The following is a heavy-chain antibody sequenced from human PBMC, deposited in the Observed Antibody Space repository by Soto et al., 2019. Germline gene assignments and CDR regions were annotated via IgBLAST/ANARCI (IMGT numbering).Heavy chain of an antibody. CDR3: ARASYYDSSGYPTGVFDY. Sequence: QVQLVQSGAEVKKPGASVKVSCKASGYTFTSYGISWVRQAPGQGLEWMGWISAYNGNTNYAQKXQGRVTMTTDXXTXTDXMELRSLRSDDTAVYYCARASYYDSSGYPTGVFDYWGQGTLVTVSS. CDR2: ISAYNGNT. V-gene: IGHV1-18*01. D-gene: IGHD3-22*01. J-gene: IGHJ4*02. CDR1: GYTFTSYG.